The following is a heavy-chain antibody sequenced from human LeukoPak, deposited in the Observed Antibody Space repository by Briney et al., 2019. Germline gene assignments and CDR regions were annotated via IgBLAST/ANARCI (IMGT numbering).Heavy chain of an antibody. CDR1: GGSISSYY. D-gene: IGHD3-16*01. CDR3: ARHKLYDYSAFDI. V-gene: IGHV4-4*07. J-gene: IGHJ3*02. CDR2: IYTSGGT. Sequence: SETLSLTCTVFGGSISSYYWSLIRQPAGKGLEWIGRIYTSGGTNYNPSLKSRVTMSVDTSKNQFSLKLSSVTAADTAVYYCARHKLYDYSAFDIWGQGTMVTVSS.